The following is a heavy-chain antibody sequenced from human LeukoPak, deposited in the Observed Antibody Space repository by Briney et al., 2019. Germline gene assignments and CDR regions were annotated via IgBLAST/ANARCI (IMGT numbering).Heavy chain of an antibody. V-gene: IGHV3-23*01. D-gene: IGHD4-11*01. J-gene: IGHJ4*02. CDR1: GFTFSSYA. CDR3: AKVTYSNSRSAFDY. Sequence: HPGESLRLSCAASGFTFSSYAMSWVRQAPGKGLEWVSAISGSGGSTYYADSVKGRFTISRDNSKNTLYLQMNSLRAEDTAVYYCAKVTYSNSRSAFDYWGQGTLVTVSS. CDR2: ISGSGGST.